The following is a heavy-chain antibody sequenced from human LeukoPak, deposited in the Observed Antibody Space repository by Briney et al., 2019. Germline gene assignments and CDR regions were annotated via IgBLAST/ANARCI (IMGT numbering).Heavy chain of an antibody. J-gene: IGHJ5*02. Sequence: ASVKVSCKASGGTFSSYAISWVRQAPGQGLEWMGGIIPIFGTANYAQKFQGRVTITADESTSTAYMELSSLRSEDTAVYYCARRGSGWPPNNRFDPWGQGTLVTVSS. CDR2: IIPIFGTA. V-gene: IGHV1-69*01. D-gene: IGHD6-19*01. CDR3: ARRGSGWPPNNRFDP. CDR1: GGTFSSYA.